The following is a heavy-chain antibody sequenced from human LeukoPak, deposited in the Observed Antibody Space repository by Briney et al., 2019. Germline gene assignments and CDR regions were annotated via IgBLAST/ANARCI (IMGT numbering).Heavy chain of an antibody. CDR1: GYIFTSYA. D-gene: IGHD6-13*01. Sequence: ASVKVSCKASGYIFTSYAMHWVRQAPGQRLEWMGWINAGNGNTKYSQKFQGRVTITRDTSATTVYMELNSLRSEDTAVYYCARDIDRVFNWFDPWGQGTLVTVSS. V-gene: IGHV1-3*01. J-gene: IGHJ5*02. CDR3: ARDIDRVFNWFDP. CDR2: INAGNGNT.